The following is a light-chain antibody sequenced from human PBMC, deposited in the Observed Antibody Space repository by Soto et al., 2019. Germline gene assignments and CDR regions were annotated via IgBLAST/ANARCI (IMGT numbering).Light chain of an antibody. CDR2: EVS. Sequence: QSVLTQPASVSGSPGQSITISCTGTSSDVGGYNYVSWYQQHPGKAPKLMIYEVSNRPSGVSNRFSGSKSGNTASLTISGLQAEDEADYYCSSYTSSSTLGFGGVTKLTVL. J-gene: IGLJ2*01. CDR1: SSDVGGYNY. V-gene: IGLV2-14*01. CDR3: SSYTSSSTLG.